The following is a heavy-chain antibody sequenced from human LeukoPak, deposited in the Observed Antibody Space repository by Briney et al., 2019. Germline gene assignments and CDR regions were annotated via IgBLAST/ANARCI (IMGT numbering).Heavy chain of an antibody. V-gene: IGHV3-66*01. CDR1: GFTVSSNY. CDR3: AREADGSTTGY. Sequence: GGSLRLSCAASGFTVSSNYMSWVRQAPGKGLEWVSVIYSGGSTYYADSVKGRITISRDNSKNTLYLQMNSLGAEDTAVYYCAREADGSTTGYWGQGTLVTVSS. J-gene: IGHJ4*02. D-gene: IGHD3-10*01. CDR2: IYSGGST.